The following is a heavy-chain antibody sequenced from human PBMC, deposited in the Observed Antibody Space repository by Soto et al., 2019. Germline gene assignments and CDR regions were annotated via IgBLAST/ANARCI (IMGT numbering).Heavy chain of an antibody. J-gene: IGHJ3*02. Sequence: QLQLQESGPGLVKPSETLSLTCTVSGGSISSSSYYWGWIRQPPGKGLEWIGSIYYSGSTYYNPSLKSRVTISVDTSKNQFSLKLSSVTAADTAVYYCARRRSIVLVITTWDAFDIWGQGTMVTVSS. CDR1: GGSISSSSYY. V-gene: IGHV4-39*01. CDR3: ARRRSIVLVITTWDAFDI. D-gene: IGHD3-22*01. CDR2: IYYSGST.